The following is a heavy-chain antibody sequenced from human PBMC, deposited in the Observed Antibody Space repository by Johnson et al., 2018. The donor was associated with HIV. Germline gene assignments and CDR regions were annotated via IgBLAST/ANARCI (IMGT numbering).Heavy chain of an antibody. J-gene: IGHJ3*02. CDR3: AGLGFYNWNGGGALDI. CDR2: ISYDGSNK. V-gene: IGHV3-30*04. CDR1: GFTFSRYA. Sequence: QVYLVESGGGVVRPERSLRLSCSASGFTFSRYAMHWVRQAPGKGLEWVACISYDGSNKYYADSVKGRFTLSRDNSKNTLYLEMNSLRTEDPAVYSCAGLGFYNWNGGGALDIWGQGTMVTVSS. D-gene: IGHD1-20*01.